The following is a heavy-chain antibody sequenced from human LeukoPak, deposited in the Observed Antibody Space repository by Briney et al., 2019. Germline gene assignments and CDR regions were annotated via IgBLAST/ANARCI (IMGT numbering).Heavy chain of an antibody. D-gene: IGHD2-2*01. CDR2: ISAYNGNT. Sequence: GASVKVSCKASGYTFTSYGISWVRQAPGQGLEWMGWISAYNGNTNYAQKLQGRVTMTTDTSTSTAYTELRSLRSDDTAVYYCARDRWLQDIVVVPAATAFDIWGQGTMVTVSS. CDR1: GYTFTSYG. CDR3: ARDRWLQDIVVVPAATAFDI. V-gene: IGHV1-18*01. J-gene: IGHJ3*02.